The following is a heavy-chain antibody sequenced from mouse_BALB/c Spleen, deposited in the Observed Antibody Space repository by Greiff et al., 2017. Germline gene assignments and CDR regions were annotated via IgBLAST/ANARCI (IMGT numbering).Heavy chain of an antibody. V-gene: IGHV5-6-3*01. CDR3: ARGVTTATWFAY. CDR1: GFTFSSYG. J-gene: IGHJ3*01. CDR2: INSNGGST. D-gene: IGHD1-2*01. Sequence: EVHLVESGGGLVQPGGSLKLSCAASGFTFSSYGMSWVRQTPDKRLELVATINSNGGSTYYPDSVKGRFTISRDNAKNTLYLQMSSLKSEDTAMYYCARGVTTATWFAYWGQGTLVTVSA.